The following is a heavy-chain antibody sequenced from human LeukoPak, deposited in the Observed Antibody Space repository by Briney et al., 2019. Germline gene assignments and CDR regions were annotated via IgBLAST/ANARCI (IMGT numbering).Heavy chain of an antibody. CDR3: ARGRRQWLVPLPFDY. J-gene: IGHJ4*02. Sequence: SVKVSCKASGDTFSRYAISWVRQAPGQRLEWMGGIIPVLGTANYAQKFQGRVTITADKSTSTAYMELSSLRSEDTAVYYCARGRRQWLVPLPFDYWGQGTLVTVSS. CDR1: GDTFSRYA. D-gene: IGHD6-19*01. V-gene: IGHV1-69*10. CDR2: IIPVLGTA.